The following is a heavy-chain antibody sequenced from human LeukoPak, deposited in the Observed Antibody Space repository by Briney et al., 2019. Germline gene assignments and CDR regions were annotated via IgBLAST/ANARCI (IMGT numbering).Heavy chain of an antibody. CDR3: ASHGATVTRSWEGYFDY. CDR2: IYHSGST. Sequence: KPSETLSLTCAVSGYSISSGYYWGWIRQPPGKGLEWIGSIYHSGSTYYNPSLKSRVPISVDTSKNQFSLKLSSVTAADTAVYYCASHGATVTRSWEGYFDYWGQGTLVTVSS. CDR1: GYSISSGYY. J-gene: IGHJ4*02. D-gene: IGHD4-11*01. V-gene: IGHV4-38-2*01.